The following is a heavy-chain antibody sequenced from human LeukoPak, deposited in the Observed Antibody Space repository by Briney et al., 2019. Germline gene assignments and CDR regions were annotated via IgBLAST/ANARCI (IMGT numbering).Heavy chain of an antibody. D-gene: IGHD2-8*02. CDR3: ARVSRDSVWVLLAFDY. J-gene: IGHJ4*02. CDR1: GYSISSGYY. Sequence: SETLSLTCTVSGYSISSGYYWGWIRQPPGKGLEWIGSIYHSGSTYYNPSLKSRVTISVDTSKNQFSLKLSSVTAADTAVYYCARVSRDSVWVLLAFDYWGQGTLVTVSS. CDR2: IYHSGST. V-gene: IGHV4-38-2*02.